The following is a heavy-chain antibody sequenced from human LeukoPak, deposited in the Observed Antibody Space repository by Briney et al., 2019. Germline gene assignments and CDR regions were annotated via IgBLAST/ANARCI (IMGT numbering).Heavy chain of an antibody. CDR3: ARESYYDSAYDY. J-gene: IGHJ4*02. Sequence: SETLSLTCTVSGGSISSGGYYWSWIRQPAGKGLEWIGRIYTSGSTNYNPSLKSRVTMSVDTSKNQFSLKLSSVTAADTAVYYCARESYYDSAYDYWGQGTLVTVSS. D-gene: IGHD3-22*01. V-gene: IGHV4-61*02. CDR1: GGSISSGGYY. CDR2: IYTSGST.